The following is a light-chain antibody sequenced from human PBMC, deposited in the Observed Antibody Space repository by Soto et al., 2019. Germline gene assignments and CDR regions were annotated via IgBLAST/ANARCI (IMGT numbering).Light chain of an antibody. V-gene: IGLV2-11*01. J-gene: IGLJ1*01. CDR1: SSYVGVYNF. Sequence: QSVLTHPRSVSWSPGDSVTISFTGTSSYVGVYNFVSCFQQHPGKAPKLIIYDVIKRPSGVPHHFSGSKSGKTASLTISLIQAEDEADYFCCSYAGSYTHVFGTRTKVPVL. CDR3: CSYAGSYTHV. CDR2: DVI.